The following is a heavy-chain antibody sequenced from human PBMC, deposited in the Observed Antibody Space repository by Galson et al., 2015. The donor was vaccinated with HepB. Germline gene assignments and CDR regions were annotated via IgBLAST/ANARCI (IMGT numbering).Heavy chain of an antibody. CDR2: IKSKTDGGTT. CDR3: TTDPELLPDYFDY. CDR1: GFTFSNAW. Sequence: SLRLSCAASGFTFSNAWMSWVRQAPGKGLEWVGRIKSKTDGGTTDYAAPVKGRFTISRDDSKNTLYLQMNSLKTEDTAVYYCTTDPELLPDYFDYWGQGTLVTVSS. V-gene: IGHV3-15*01. J-gene: IGHJ4*02. D-gene: IGHD1-26*01.